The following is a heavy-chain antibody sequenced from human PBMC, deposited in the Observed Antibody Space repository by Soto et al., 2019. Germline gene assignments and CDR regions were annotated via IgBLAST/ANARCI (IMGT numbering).Heavy chain of an antibody. Sequence: QVQLVQSGAEVKKPGASVRVSCKASGYTFTSDYMHWVRQAPGQGLEWMGLINPSAGSTSYAQNFQGRVTLTRDTSTSTVFMDLSSLRYEDTAIYYCATPSGYWGQGTLFTVSS. CDR2: INPSAGST. CDR3: ATPSGY. CDR1: GYTFTSDY. J-gene: IGHJ4*02. V-gene: IGHV1-46*01. D-gene: IGHD3-10*01.